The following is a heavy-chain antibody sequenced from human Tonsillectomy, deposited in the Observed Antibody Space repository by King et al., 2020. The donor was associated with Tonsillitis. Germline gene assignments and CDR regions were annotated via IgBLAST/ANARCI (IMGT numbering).Heavy chain of an antibody. CDR1: GFTFSTYS. J-gene: IGHJ6*02. CDR2: ISSSSSYI. CDR3: ARIGGYCSITSCYGETSRYYYGMDV. D-gene: IGHD2-2*03. V-gene: IGHV3-21*01. Sequence: ERQLVQSGGGLVKPGGSLRLSCAASGFTFSTYSMNWVRQAPGKGLEWVSSISSSSSYIYYADSLKGRFTVSRDNAKNSLYLQMNSLRAEDTALYYCARIGGYCSITSCYGETSRYYYGMDVWGQGTTVTVSS.